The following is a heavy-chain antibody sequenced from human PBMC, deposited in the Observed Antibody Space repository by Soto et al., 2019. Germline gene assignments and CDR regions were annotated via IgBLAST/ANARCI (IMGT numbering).Heavy chain of an antibody. V-gene: IGHV2-5*01. D-gene: IGHD6-13*01. CDR2: IYWNDDK. CDR3: ARGDSSKYYSYGMEV. Sequence: SVPTLVNPTQTLTLTCTFSGFSLSTSGVGVGWIRQPPGKALEWLALIYWNDDKRYSPSLKSRLTITKDTSKNQVVLTMTNMDPVDTATYYCARGDSSKYYSYGMEVWGQGTTVTVSS. CDR1: GFSLSTSGVG. J-gene: IGHJ6*02.